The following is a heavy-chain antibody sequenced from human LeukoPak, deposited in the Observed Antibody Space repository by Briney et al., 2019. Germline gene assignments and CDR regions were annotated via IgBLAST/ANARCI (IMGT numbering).Heavy chain of an antibody. CDR3: AKGIVGATRKINFFDY. CDR2: ISGSGGST. D-gene: IGHD1-26*01. J-gene: IGHJ4*02. Sequence: PGGSLRLSCAASGFTFSSYAMSWVRQAPGKGLEWVLAISGSGGSTYYADSVKGRFTISRDNSKNTLYLQMNSLRAEDTAVYYCAKGIVGATRKINFFDYWGQGTLVTVSS. CDR1: GFTFSSYA. V-gene: IGHV3-23*01.